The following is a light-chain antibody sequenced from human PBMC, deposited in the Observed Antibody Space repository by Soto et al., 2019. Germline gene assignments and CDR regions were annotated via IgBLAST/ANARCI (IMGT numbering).Light chain of an antibody. J-gene: IGKJ1*01. Sequence: EIVLTQSPATLSLSPGERATLSCRASQSPSGYLAWYQQRPGQAPRLLIYDASSRANGIPARFTGSGSGTDFSLTISSLEPEDFAVYYCQQGSTWPTFXQGTKLDI. CDR3: QQGSTWPT. V-gene: IGKV3-11*01. CDR2: DAS. CDR1: QSPSGY.